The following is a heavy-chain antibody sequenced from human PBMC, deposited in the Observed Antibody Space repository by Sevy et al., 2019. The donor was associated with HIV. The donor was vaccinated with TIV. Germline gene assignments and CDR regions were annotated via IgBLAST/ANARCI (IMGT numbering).Heavy chain of an antibody. CDR2: ISYDEAHK. D-gene: IGHD3-10*01. V-gene: IGHV3-30*18. J-gene: IGHJ4*02. Sequence: GGSLRLSCVTSGFTFRTSGMHWVRHSPGKGLEWVAIISYDEAHKNYADSVKGRFSISKDNSKNTLYLQMSNLRTEDTAVYYCAKDYSSGITMVRGAYRARGDYFDYWGQGTQVTVSS. CDR1: GFTFRTSG. CDR3: AKDYSSGITMVRGAYRARGDYFDY.